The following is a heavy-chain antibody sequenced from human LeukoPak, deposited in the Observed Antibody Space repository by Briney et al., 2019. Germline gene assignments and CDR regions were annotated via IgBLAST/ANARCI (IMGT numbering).Heavy chain of an antibody. CDR2: ISSSGSTI. J-gene: IGHJ4*02. CDR1: GFTFSSYE. Sequence: GGSLRLSCAASGFTFSSYEMNWVRQAPGKGLEWVSYISSSGSTIYYADSVKGRFTISRDNTKNSLYLQMDSLTADDTAVYFCACLRGPSDYWGQGTLVTVSS. CDR3: ACLRGPSDY. V-gene: IGHV3-48*03. D-gene: IGHD4-17*01.